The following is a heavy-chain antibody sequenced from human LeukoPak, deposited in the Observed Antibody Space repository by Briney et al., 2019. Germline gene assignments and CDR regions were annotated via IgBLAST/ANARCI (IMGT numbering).Heavy chain of an antibody. J-gene: IGHJ4*02. D-gene: IGHD2-2*01. V-gene: IGHV3-23*01. CDR3: AKGGVYCSSTSCYPFDY. Sequence: GGSLSLSCAASGFTLSSHAMSWVRQAPGKGLEWVSTTSGSGGSTYYADSVKGRFAISRDNSKNTLYLQLNSLRAEDTAVYYCAKGGVYCSSTSCYPFDYWGQGALVTVSS. CDR1: GFTLSSHA. CDR2: TSGSGGST.